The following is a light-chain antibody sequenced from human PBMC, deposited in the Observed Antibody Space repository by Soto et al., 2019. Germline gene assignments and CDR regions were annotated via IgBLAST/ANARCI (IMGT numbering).Light chain of an antibody. CDR2: DAS. J-gene: IGKJ4*01. CDR1: QGIGND. V-gene: IGKV1-13*02. CDR3: QQYNSYPLT. Sequence: AFELTQSPSSLTSSVGDRVXXXXRASQGIGNDLDWYQQKPGKAPKLLIYDASSLESGVPSRFSGSGSGTEFTLTISSLQPDDFATYYCQQYNSYPLTFGGGTKVDIK.